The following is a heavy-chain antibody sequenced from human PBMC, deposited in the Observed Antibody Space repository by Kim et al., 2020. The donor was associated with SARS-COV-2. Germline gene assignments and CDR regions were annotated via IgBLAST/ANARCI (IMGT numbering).Heavy chain of an antibody. V-gene: IGHV4-34*01. Sequence: SETLSLTCAVYGGSFSGYYWSWIRQPPGKGLEWIGEINHSGSTNYNPSLKSRVTISVDTSKNQFSLKLSSVTAADTAVYYCARLEYSSSSSTFEDYWGQGTLVTVSS. CDR3: ARLEYSSSSSTFEDY. CDR1: GGSFSGYY. CDR2: INHSGST. J-gene: IGHJ4*02. D-gene: IGHD6-6*01.